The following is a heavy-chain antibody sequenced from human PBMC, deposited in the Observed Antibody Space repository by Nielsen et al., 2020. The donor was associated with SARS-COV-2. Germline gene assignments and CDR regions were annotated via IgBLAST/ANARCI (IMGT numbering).Heavy chain of an antibody. CDR1: GGSISSYY. CDR3: AKYYYSGLDV. V-gene: IGHV4-59*08. J-gene: IGHJ6*02. Sequence: SETLSLTCTVSGGSISSYYWSWIWQPPGKGLEWIGYIYYSGSTNYNPSLKSRVTISVDTSKNQFSLKLSSVTAADTAVYYCAKYYYSGLDVWGQGTTVTVSS. CDR2: IYYSGST.